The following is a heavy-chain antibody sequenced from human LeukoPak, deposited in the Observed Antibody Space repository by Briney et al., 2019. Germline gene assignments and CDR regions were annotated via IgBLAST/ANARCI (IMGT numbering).Heavy chain of an antibody. V-gene: IGHV3-23*01. J-gene: IGHJ5*02. Sequence: PGGSLRLSCAAPGFTFSSYAMSWVRQAPGKGLEWVSAISGSGGTIYYADSVKGRFTISRDNAKNSLYLQMNSLRAKDTAVYYCARVQLELRSVWFDPWGQGTLVTVSS. CDR2: ISGSGGTI. CDR3: ARVQLELRSVWFDP. D-gene: IGHD1-7*01. CDR1: GFTFSSYA.